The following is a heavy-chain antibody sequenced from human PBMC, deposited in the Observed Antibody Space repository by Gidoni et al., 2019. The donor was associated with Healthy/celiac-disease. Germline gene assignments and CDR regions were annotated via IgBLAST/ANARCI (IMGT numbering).Heavy chain of an antibody. V-gene: IGHV3-15*01. CDR2: IKSKTDGGTT. CDR3: TTDLPYSSGFGDSYYFDY. J-gene: IGHJ4*02. Sequence: EVQLVESGGGLVKPGGSLRLSCAASGFTFSNAWMSWVRQAPGKGLEWVGRIKSKTDGGTTDDAAPVKGRFTISRDDSKNTLYLQMNSLKTEDTAVYYCTTDLPYSSGFGDSYYFDYWGQGTLVTVSS. D-gene: IGHD6-19*01. CDR1: GFTFSNAW.